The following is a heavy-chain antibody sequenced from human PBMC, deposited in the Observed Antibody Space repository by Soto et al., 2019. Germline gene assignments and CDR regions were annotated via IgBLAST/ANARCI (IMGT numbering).Heavy chain of an antibody. D-gene: IGHD3-22*01. V-gene: IGHV4-30-4*01. CDR1: GGSISSGDYY. CDR2: IYYSGST. Sequence: SETLSLTCTVSGGSISSGDYYWSWIRQPPGKGLEWIGYIYYSGSTYYNPSLKSRVTISVDTSKNQFSLKLSSVTAADTAVYYCASNYYYDSSGRHDAFDIWGQGTMVTVS. J-gene: IGHJ3*02. CDR3: ASNYYYDSSGRHDAFDI.